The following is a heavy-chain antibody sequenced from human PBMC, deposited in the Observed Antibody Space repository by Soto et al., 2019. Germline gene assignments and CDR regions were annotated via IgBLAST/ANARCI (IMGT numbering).Heavy chain of an antibody. CDR3: ATQSLRVYSYVFFDY. CDR1: GYTLTELS. D-gene: IGHD5-18*01. Sequence: GASVKVSCKVSGYTLTELSMHWVRQAPGKGLEWMGGFDPEDGETIYAQKFQGRVTMTEDTSTDTAYMELSSLRSEDTAVYYCATQSLRVYSYVFFDYWGQGTLVTVSS. V-gene: IGHV1-24*01. CDR2: FDPEDGET. J-gene: IGHJ4*02.